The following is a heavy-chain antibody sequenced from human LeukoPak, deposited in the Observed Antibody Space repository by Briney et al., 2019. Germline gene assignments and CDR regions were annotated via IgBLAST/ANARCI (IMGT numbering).Heavy chain of an antibody. CDR3: ARSKVLMVPFDY. Sequence: GGSLRLSCAASGFTFSNFNMNWVRQAPGKGLEWVSSISSGSGHIHYADSVKDRFTISRDNAKNSLYLQMNSLRDEDTAVYYCARSKVLMVPFDYWGQGTLVTVSS. J-gene: IGHJ4*02. CDR1: GFTFSNFN. CDR2: ISSGSGHI. D-gene: IGHD6-13*01. V-gene: IGHV3-21*01.